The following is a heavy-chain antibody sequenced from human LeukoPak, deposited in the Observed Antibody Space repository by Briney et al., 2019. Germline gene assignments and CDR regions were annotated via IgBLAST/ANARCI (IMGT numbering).Heavy chain of an antibody. D-gene: IGHD3-22*01. Sequence: GASVKVSCKASGGTFSSYAISWVRQAPGQGLEWMGGIIPIFGTANYAQKFQGRVTITADESTSTAYMELSSLRSEDTAVYYCARDFISSGYPYYFDYWGQGTLVTVSS. V-gene: IGHV1-69*01. J-gene: IGHJ4*02. CDR3: ARDFISSGYPYYFDY. CDR1: GGTFSSYA. CDR2: IIPIFGTA.